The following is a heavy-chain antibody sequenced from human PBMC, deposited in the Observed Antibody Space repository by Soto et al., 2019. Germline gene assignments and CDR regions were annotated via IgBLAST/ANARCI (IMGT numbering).Heavy chain of an antibody. J-gene: IGHJ1*01. CDR2: IWHDGINK. V-gene: IGHV3-33*01. CDR3: ARDWYSSAWKAGYFQY. CDR1: GFTFSTYC. D-gene: IGHD6-19*01. Sequence: PGGSLRLSGAASGFTFSTYCIHWVRQAPCKGLEWVAVIWHDGINKYYADSVKGRFTISRDNSKNTLYLQMNSLRAEDTALYYCARDWYSSAWKAGYFQYCGQGSLVTVSS.